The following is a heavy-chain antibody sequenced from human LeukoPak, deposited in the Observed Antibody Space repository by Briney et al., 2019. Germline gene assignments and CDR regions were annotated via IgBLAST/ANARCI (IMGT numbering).Heavy chain of an antibody. CDR1: GFTFSGYG. CDR2: VTKTGAHT. Sequence: GGSLRLSCAASGFTFSGYGMSWVRQAPGKGLEWVSAVTKTGAHTYYADSVKGRFTISRDNSKNTLYLQMKSMRAEDTAIYYCARAQIAVAGPFDYWGQGTLVTVSS. J-gene: IGHJ4*02. CDR3: ARAQIAVAGPFDY. D-gene: IGHD6-19*01. V-gene: IGHV3-23*01.